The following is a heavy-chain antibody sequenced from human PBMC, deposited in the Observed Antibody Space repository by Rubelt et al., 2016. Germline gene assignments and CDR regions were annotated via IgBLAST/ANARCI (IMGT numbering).Heavy chain of an antibody. CDR3: ARVGDFWSGFRFDY. CDR2: IYYSGST. D-gene: IGHD3-3*01. CDR1: GYSISSGYY. Sequence: LVEPSETLSLTCTVSGYSISSGYYWGWIRQPPGKGLEWIGSIYYSGSTNYNPSLKSRVTISVDTSKNQFSLKLSSVTAADTAVYYCARVGDFWSGFRFDYWGQGTLVTVSS. J-gene: IGHJ4*02. V-gene: IGHV4-38-2*02.